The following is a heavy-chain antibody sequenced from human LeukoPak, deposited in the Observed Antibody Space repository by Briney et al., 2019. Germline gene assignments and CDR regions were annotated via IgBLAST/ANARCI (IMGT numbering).Heavy chain of an antibody. CDR3: ARETVTMVRGVRWFDP. J-gene: IGHJ5*02. CDR1: GFTVSRNY. V-gene: IGHV3-66*01. Sequence: GGSLRLSCAASGFTVSRNYMSWVRQAPGKGLEWVSVIYSGGSTYYADSVKGRFTVSRNNSKNTLYLQMNSLRAEDTAVYYCARETVTMVRGVRWFDPWGQGTLVTVSS. D-gene: IGHD3-10*01. CDR2: IYSGGST.